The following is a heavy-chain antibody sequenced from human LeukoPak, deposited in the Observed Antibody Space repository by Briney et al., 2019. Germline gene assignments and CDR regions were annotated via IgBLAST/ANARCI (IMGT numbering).Heavy chain of an antibody. D-gene: IGHD6-19*01. Sequence: ASVKVSCKASDYTFTSYGISWVRQAPGQGLEWMAWISGYNGNTNHAQRFQGRVSMTIDTSTSTAYMELRSLRSDDTAVYYCARNRGGTALAGISGYWGQGTLVTVSS. CDR1: DYTFTSYG. J-gene: IGHJ4*02. CDR3: ARNRGGTALAGISGY. V-gene: IGHV1-18*01. CDR2: ISGYNGNT.